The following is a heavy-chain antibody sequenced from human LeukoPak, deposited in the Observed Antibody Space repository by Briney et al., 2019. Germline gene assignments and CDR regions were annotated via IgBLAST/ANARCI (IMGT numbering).Heavy chain of an antibody. J-gene: IGHJ4*02. CDR1: GFTFSSYA. V-gene: IGHV3-23*01. Sequence: PGGSLRLSCAASGFTFSSYAMSWVRQAPGKGLEWVSAISGSGDSTYYADSVKGRFTISRDNSKNTLYLQMNSLRAEDTAVYYCAKDVDPYDSSGYYFDYWGQGTLVTVSS. CDR3: AKDVDPYDSSGYYFDY. D-gene: IGHD3-22*01. CDR2: ISGSGDST.